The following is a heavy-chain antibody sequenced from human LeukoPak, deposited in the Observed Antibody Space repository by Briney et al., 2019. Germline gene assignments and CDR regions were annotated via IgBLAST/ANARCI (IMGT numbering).Heavy chain of an antibody. J-gene: IGHJ4*02. CDR1: GGSISSSSYY. Sequence: PSETLSLTCTDSGGSISSSSYYWGWIRQPPGKGLEWLGSIYYSGSTYYNPSLKSRVTISVDTSKNQFSLKLSSVTAADTAVYYCARRPTPYSGPQDNNDYWGQGALVTVSS. CDR3: ARRPTPYSGPQDNNDY. CDR2: IYYSGST. V-gene: IGHV4-39*01. D-gene: IGHD1-26*01.